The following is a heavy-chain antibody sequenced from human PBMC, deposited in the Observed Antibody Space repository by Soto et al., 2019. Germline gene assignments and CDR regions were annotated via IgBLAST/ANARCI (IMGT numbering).Heavy chain of an antibody. CDR1: TDSLVHHF. CDR3: ASMPITVPYYFEF. V-gene: IGHV4-59*11. Sequence: PSETLSVTCSVSTDSLVHHFWGWIRQPPGKGLEWIGYITYSGTTSFNPTLESRVTLSGPTSENQFSLRLSAVTAADTAVYYCASMPITVPYYFEFWGQGIPVTVSS. CDR2: ITYSGTT. J-gene: IGHJ4*02. D-gene: IGHD4-17*01.